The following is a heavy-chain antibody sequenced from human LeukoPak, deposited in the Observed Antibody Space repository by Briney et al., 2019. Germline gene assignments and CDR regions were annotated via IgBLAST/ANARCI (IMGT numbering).Heavy chain of an antibody. Sequence: SVKVSCKASGGTFSSYAIGWVRQAPGQGLEWMGGIIPIFGTANYAQKFQGRVAITTDESTSTAYMEPSSLRSEDTAVYYCARWTIVATTYYFDYWGQGTLVTVSS. V-gene: IGHV1-69*05. CDR2: IIPIFGTA. D-gene: IGHD5-12*01. J-gene: IGHJ4*02. CDR1: GGTFSSYA. CDR3: ARWTIVATTYYFDY.